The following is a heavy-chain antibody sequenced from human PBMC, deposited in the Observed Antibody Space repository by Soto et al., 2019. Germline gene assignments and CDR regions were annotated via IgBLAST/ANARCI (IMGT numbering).Heavy chain of an antibody. CDR3: ARGRYGDY. Sequence: QVHLVQSGAEVKKPGASVKVSCKGSGYTLTSYGITWVRQAPGQGLEWMGWISAHNGNTDYAQKLQGRVTVTRDTSTSTAHMELRSLRSDDTAVYYCARGRYGDYWGQGALVTVSS. J-gene: IGHJ4*02. D-gene: IGHD1-1*01. CDR2: ISAHNGNT. CDR1: GYTLTSYG. V-gene: IGHV1-18*01.